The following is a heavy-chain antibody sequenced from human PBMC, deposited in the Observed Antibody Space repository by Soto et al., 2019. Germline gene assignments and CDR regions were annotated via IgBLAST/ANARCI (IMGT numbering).Heavy chain of an antibody. D-gene: IGHD6-19*01. J-gene: IGHJ6*03. CDR2: INSDGSGT. CDR1: GFTFSGFW. Sequence: GSLRLSCEAPGFTFSGFWVYWGRQAPGKGLVWVSRINSDGSGTDYADSVKGRFTISRDNAKNTLYLQMNSLRAEDTAVYYCARGPGSRIHSYYMDVWGKGTSVTLSS. V-gene: IGHV3-74*01. CDR3: ARGPGSRIHSYYMDV.